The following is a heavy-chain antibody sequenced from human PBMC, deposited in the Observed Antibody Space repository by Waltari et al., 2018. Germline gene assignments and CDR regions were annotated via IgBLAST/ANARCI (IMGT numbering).Heavy chain of an antibody. D-gene: IGHD3-3*01. CDR3: ARSGGGTTTFGVAE. Sequence: QVQLVQSGAEVKKPGASVKVSCKASGYTFTDFFLHWVRQAPGQGLEWMGRINPNSGDTSYAQRFQGRVTMTGDTSINTAYMEFAGLRSDDTAIYYCARSGGGTTTFGVAEWGQGSLVTVSS. V-gene: IGHV1-2*06. CDR2: INPNSGDT. J-gene: IGHJ4*02. CDR1: GYTFTDFF.